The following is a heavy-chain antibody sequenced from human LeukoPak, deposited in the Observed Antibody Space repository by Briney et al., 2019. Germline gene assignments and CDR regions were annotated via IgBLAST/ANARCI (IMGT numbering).Heavy chain of an antibody. V-gene: IGHV4-59*01. D-gene: IGHD6-13*01. CDR3: AGRRPYSSSLYNWFDP. CDR1: GGSISSYY. CDR2: IYYSGST. J-gene: IGHJ5*02. Sequence: SETLSLTCTVSGGSISSYYWSWIRQPPGKGLEWIGYIYYSGSTNYNPSLKSRVTISVDTSKNQFSLKLSSVTAADTAVYYCAGRRPYSSSLYNWFDPWGQGTLVTVSS.